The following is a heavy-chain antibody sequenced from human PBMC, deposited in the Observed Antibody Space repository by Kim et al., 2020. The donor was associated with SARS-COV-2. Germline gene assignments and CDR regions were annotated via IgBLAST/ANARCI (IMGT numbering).Heavy chain of an antibody. Sequence: SYNTSRKSRVTISVDTAENQFSLELSSVTAAATAVYYCARATLTWNAFDIWGQGTMVTVSS. D-gene: IGHD1-1*01. J-gene: IGHJ3*02. V-gene: IGHV4-39*07. CDR3: ARATLTWNAFDI.